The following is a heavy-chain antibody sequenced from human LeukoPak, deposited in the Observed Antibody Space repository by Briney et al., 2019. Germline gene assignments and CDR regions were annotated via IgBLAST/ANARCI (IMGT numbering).Heavy chain of an antibody. D-gene: IGHD1-26*01. CDR3: ARGQGATAPQVGKNWFDP. J-gene: IGHJ5*02. CDR1: IDSFTNYY. V-gene: IGHV4-34*01. Sequence: SETLSLTCAVYIDSFTNYYWNWIRQTPGKGLEWIGEVNDSGGTNINPSLRSRVILSVDTSKNQFSLRLISVTAADTAVYYCARGQGATAPQVGKNWFDPWGQGTRVIVSS. CDR2: VNDSGGT.